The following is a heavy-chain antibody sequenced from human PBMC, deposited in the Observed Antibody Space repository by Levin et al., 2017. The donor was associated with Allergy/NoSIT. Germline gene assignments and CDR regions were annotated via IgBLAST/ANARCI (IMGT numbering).Heavy chain of an antibody. CDR1: GFTFSSYG. D-gene: IGHD3-10*01. Sequence: PGGSLRLSCAASGFTFSSYGMHWVRQAPGKGLEWVAVIWYDGSNKYYADSVKGRFTISRDNSKNTLYLQMNSLRAEDTAVYYCARWPVYGSGSYPFDYWGQGTLVTVSS. V-gene: IGHV3-33*01. J-gene: IGHJ4*02. CDR2: IWYDGSNK. CDR3: ARWPVYGSGSYPFDY.